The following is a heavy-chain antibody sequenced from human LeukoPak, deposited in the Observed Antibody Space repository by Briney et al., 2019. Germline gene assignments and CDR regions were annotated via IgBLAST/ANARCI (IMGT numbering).Heavy chain of an antibody. D-gene: IGHD4-11*01. V-gene: IGHV4-59*01. J-gene: IGHJ3*01. Sequence: SETLSLTCTVSGGSITGYYWSWIRQPPRRGLEWIGYVHFSGTTSFNPSLKSRVTISVDTSKNQFSLRLSSVTAADTAVYYCAREQYLAYDVFGFWGQGTIVTVSS. CDR3: AREQYLAYDVFGF. CDR2: VHFSGTT. CDR1: GGSITGYY.